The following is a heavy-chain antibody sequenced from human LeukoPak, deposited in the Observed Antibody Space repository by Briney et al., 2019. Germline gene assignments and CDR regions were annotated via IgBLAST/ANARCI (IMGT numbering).Heavy chain of an antibody. J-gene: IGHJ4*02. Sequence: GGSLRLSCVASGFTFSSYAMSWVRQAPGKGLEWVASINPDGNKKYSADSVKGRFTISRDNAENSLYLQMNSLRVEDTTFYYCARDLAYSRLDYWGQGMLVTVSS. CDR2: INPDGNKK. V-gene: IGHV3-7*01. CDR3: ARDLAYSRLDY. D-gene: IGHD5-18*01. CDR1: GFTFSSYA.